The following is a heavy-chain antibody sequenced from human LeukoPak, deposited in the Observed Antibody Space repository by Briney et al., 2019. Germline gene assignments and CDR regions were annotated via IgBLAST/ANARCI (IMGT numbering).Heavy chain of an antibody. V-gene: IGHV4-61*01. Sequence: SETLSLTCTVSGVSISSTSYYWSWLRQPPGKGLEWIGYIYYSGSTNYNPSLKSRVTISVDTSKNQFSLKLSSVTAADTAVYSCARAGPYYGSGSYLYYFDYWGQGTLVTVSS. D-gene: IGHD3-10*01. CDR1: GVSISSTSYY. CDR3: ARAGPYYGSGSYLYYFDY. CDR2: IYYSGST. J-gene: IGHJ4*02.